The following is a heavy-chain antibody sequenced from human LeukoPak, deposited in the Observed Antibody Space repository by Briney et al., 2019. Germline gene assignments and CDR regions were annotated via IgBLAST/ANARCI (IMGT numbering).Heavy chain of an antibody. D-gene: IGHD2-21*01. V-gene: IGHV3-48*02. CDR1: GFTFTSYV. CDR3: ARGRGSS. J-gene: IGHJ5*02. Sequence: GGSLRLSCAASGFTFTSYVMNWVRQPPGKGLEWISYIGTRGTTMYYADSVKGRFTISRDNAKNSLYLQMNRLRDEDTAIYYCARGRGSSWGQGTLVTVSS. CDR2: IGTRGTTM.